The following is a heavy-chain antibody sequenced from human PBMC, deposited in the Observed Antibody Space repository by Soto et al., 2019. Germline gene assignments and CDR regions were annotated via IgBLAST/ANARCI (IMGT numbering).Heavy chain of an antibody. CDR3: ASIVSSAHGEFSD. CDR2: IYYSGST. D-gene: IGHD3-10*01. CDR1: GGSISSGGYY. Sequence: QVQLQESGPGLVKPSQTLSLTCTVSGGSISSGGYYWSWIRQHPGKGLEGIGYIYYSGSTYYNPSLKSRVTISVDTSKNQCSLKLSSVTAAATAVYYCASIVSSAHGEFSDWGQGTLVTVSS. J-gene: IGHJ4*02. V-gene: IGHV4-31*03.